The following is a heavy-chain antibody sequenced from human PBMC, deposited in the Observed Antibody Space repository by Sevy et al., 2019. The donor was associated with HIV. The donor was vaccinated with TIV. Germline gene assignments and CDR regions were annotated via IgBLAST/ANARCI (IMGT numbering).Heavy chain of an antibody. CDR3: AKDRWGSGDFRGYFDH. J-gene: IGHJ4*02. Sequence: GGSLRLSCAASGFTFSSYTMHWVRQAPGKGLEWVALISFGGSSKEYTHSLKGRFTISRDNSKNTLYLQMNSLRAEDSGVYYCAKDRWGSGDFRGYFDHWGQGTLVTVSS. CDR2: ISFGGSSK. D-gene: IGHD4-17*01. CDR1: GFTFSSYT. V-gene: IGHV3-30*18.